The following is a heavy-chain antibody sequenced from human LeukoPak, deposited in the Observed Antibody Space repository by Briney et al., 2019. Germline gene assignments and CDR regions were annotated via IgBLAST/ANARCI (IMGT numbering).Heavy chain of an antibody. D-gene: IGHD3-22*01. CDR1: GFTFSSYA. CDR2: ISGSGGSA. Sequence: GGSLRLSCAASGFTFSSYAMSWVRQAPGKRPEWVSAISGSGGSAYYADSVKGRFTISRDNSKNTLYLQMNSLRAEDTAVYYCAKVSSGYHFDYWGQGTLVTVSS. CDR3: AKVSSGYHFDY. J-gene: IGHJ4*02. V-gene: IGHV3-23*01.